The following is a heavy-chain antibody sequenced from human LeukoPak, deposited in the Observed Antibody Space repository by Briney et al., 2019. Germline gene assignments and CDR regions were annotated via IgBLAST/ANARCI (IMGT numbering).Heavy chain of an antibody. Sequence: SQTLSLTCAVSGGSISSGGYSWSWIRQPPGKGLEWIGYIYHSGSAYYNPSLKSRVTISVDRSKNQFSLKLSSVTAADTAVYYCASSGWYAEPDYWGQGTLVTVSS. D-gene: IGHD6-19*01. V-gene: IGHV4-30-2*01. J-gene: IGHJ4*02. CDR1: GGSISSGGYS. CDR2: IYHSGSA. CDR3: ASSGWYAEPDY.